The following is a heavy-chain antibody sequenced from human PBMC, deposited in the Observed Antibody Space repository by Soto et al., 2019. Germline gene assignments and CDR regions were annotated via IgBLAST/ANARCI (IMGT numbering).Heavy chain of an antibody. Sequence: QVQLVQSGAEVQKPGSSVKVSCKASGGTFSSYAISWVRQAPGQGHEWMGGIIPIFGTSNYAQKFQGRVTITADESTSTAYMELSSLRSEDTAVYYCARDYGDPSRFDPWGQGTLVTVSS. J-gene: IGHJ5*02. V-gene: IGHV1-69*01. CDR2: IIPIFGTS. CDR3: ARDYGDPSRFDP. D-gene: IGHD4-17*01. CDR1: GGTFSSYA.